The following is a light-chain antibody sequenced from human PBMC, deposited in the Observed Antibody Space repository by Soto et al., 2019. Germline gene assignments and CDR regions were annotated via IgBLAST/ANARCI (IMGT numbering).Light chain of an antibody. CDR3: QQSNRTPVT. CDR2: AAS. CDR1: QSISSY. V-gene: IGKV1-39*01. J-gene: IGKJ2*01. Sequence: DIQMTQSPSSLSASVGDRVTITCRASQSISSYLNWYQQKPGKAPKLLIYAASSLQSGVPSRFSSSGSGTDFTLTISSLQPEDFATYDCQQSNRTPVTFGQGTKLEIK.